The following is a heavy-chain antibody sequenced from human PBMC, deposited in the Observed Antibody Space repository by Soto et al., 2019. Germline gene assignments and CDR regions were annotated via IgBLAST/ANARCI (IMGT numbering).Heavy chain of an antibody. Sequence: GGSLRLSCAASGFTFSSYWMSWVRQAPGKGLEWVANIKQDGSEKYYVDSVKGRFTISRDNAKNSLYLQMNSLRAEDTAVYYCAREVAVAGPYYFDYWGQGTLVTVSS. D-gene: IGHD6-19*01. CDR1: GFTFSSYW. CDR3: AREVAVAGPYYFDY. CDR2: IKQDGSEK. V-gene: IGHV3-7*03. J-gene: IGHJ4*02.